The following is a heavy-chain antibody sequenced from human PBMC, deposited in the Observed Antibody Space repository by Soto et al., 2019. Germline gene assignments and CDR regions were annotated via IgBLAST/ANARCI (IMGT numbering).Heavy chain of an antibody. J-gene: IGHJ4*02. V-gene: IGHV4-59*01. CDR3: ARGGWSNDY. Sequence: QVQLQESGPGLVKPSGTLSLTCTVSGGSMNNNYWSWIRQPPGKGLEWIGYIYYSGSTDYNPSLKSRVTMSADTSKNQFSLKLGSVTAADSAVYFCARGGWSNDYWGQGTLVTVSS. CDR1: GGSMNNNY. CDR2: IYYSGST.